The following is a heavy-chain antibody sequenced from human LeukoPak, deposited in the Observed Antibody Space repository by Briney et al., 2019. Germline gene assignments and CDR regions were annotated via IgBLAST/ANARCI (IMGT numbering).Heavy chain of an antibody. CDR2: INHSGST. Sequence: PSETLSLTCAVYGGSFSGYYWSWIRQPPGKGLEWIGEINHSGSTNYNPSLKSRVTISVDTSKNQFSLKLNSVTAADTAVYFCARAYSSSWYFNWFDPWGQGTQVTVSS. CDR1: GGSFSGYY. CDR3: ARAYSSSWYFNWFDP. D-gene: IGHD6-13*01. V-gene: IGHV4-34*01. J-gene: IGHJ5*02.